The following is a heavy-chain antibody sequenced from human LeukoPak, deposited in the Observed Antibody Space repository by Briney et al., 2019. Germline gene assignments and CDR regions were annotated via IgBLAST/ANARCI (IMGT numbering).Heavy chain of an antibody. CDR2: ISGSGGST. D-gene: IGHD2-2*01. Sequence: GGSLRLSCAASGFTFSVYAMSWVRQAPGKGLEWVSAISGSGGSTYYADSVKGRFTISRDNSKNTLYLQMNSLRAEDTAVYYCAKSSYYCSSTSCYDPYYYGMDVWGQGTTVTVSS. CDR1: GFTFSVYA. V-gene: IGHV3-23*01. J-gene: IGHJ6*02. CDR3: AKSSYYCSSTSCYDPYYYGMDV.